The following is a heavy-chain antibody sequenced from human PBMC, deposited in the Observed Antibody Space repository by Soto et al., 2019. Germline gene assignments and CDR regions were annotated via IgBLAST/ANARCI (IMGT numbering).Heavy chain of an antibody. Sequence: QVRLVQSGAEVKKPGASVKVSCKASGYTFTGYYMHWVRQAPGQGLEWMGWINPNSGGTNYAQKFQGWVTMTRDTSISTAYMELSRLRSDDTAVYYCARDSDFWSGYYLYGMDVWGQGTTVTVSS. CDR3: ARDSDFWSGYYLYGMDV. V-gene: IGHV1-2*04. CDR1: GYTFTGYY. CDR2: INPNSGGT. J-gene: IGHJ6*02. D-gene: IGHD3-3*01.